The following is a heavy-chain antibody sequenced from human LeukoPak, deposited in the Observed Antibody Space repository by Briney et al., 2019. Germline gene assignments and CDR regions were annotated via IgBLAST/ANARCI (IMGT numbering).Heavy chain of an antibody. V-gene: IGHV4-59*08. D-gene: IGHD3-16*01. CDR3: ARQSSPRDTLYYFDY. CDR2: INYSGST. J-gene: IGHJ4*02. Sequence: SETLSLTCTVSGGSISSYSWSWIRQPPGKGLEWIGYINYSGSTNCNPSLKSRVTISVDTSTNHFSLTLSSVTAADTAVYYCARQSSPRDTLYYFDYWGQGTLVTVSS. CDR1: GGSISSYS.